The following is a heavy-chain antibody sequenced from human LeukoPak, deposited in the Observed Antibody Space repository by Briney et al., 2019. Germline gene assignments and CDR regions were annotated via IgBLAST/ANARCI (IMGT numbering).Heavy chain of an antibody. CDR2: IYYSGST. Sequence: SETLSLTCTVSGGSISSYYWSWIRQPPGKGLEWIGYIYYSGSTYYNPSLKSRVTISVDTSKNQFSLKLSSVTAADTAVYYCARLGVVGIDQNWFDPWGQGTLVTVSS. J-gene: IGHJ5*02. CDR3: ARLGVVGIDQNWFDP. D-gene: IGHD2-2*01. CDR1: GGSISSYY. V-gene: IGHV4-59*12.